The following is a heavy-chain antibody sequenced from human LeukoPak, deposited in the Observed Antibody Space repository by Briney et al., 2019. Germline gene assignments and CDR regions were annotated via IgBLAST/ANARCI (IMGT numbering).Heavy chain of an antibody. D-gene: IGHD2-15*01. CDR3: AREGGFCFGDTCRFFDF. Sequence: GGSLRLSCAASVFTFSTSSLNWVRQAPGKGLEWVSSISSSRSYIYYADSVKGRFTISRDNAKNSLYLQMNSLGAEDTAVYYCAREGGFCFGDTCRFFDFWGQGTLVTVSS. J-gene: IGHJ4*02. V-gene: IGHV3-21*01. CDR1: VFTFSTSS. CDR2: ISSSRSYI.